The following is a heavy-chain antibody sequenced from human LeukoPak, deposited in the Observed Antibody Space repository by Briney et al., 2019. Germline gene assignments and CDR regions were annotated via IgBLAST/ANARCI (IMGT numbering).Heavy chain of an antibody. CDR1: GFTFSSYA. V-gene: IGHV3-30-3*01. CDR2: ISYDGSNK. Sequence: GGSLRLSCAASGFTFSSYAMHWVRQAPGKGLEWVAVISYDGSNKYYADSVKGRFTISRDNSKNTLYLQMNSLRAEDTAVYYCARGNVVVIAPDTDYWGQGTLVTVSS. D-gene: IGHD2-21*01. CDR3: ARGNVVVIAPDTDY. J-gene: IGHJ4*02.